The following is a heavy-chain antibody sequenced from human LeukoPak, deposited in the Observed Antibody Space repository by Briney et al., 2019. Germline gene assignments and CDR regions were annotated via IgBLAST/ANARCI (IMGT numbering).Heavy chain of an antibody. CDR2: IYHSGST. CDR3: ARDDYYGSGSYNYNWFDP. Sequence: GSLRLSCAASGFTFSSYAMSWVRQAPGKGLEWIGSIYHSGSTYYNPSLKSRVTISVDTSKNQFSLKLSSVTAADTAVYYCARDDYYGSGSYNYNWFDPWGQGTLVTVSS. D-gene: IGHD3-10*01. V-gene: IGHV4-38-2*02. CDR1: GFTFSSYA. J-gene: IGHJ5*02.